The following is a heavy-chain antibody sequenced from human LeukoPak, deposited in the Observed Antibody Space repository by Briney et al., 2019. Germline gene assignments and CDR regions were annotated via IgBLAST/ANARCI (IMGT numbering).Heavy chain of an antibody. CDR1: GFTFSSYA. J-gene: IGHJ4*02. CDR2: ISYDGSNK. CDR3: ASAAAQLDTFDY. Sequence: GGSLRLSCTASGFTFSSYAMHWVRQAPGKGLEWVAVISYDGSNKYYADSVKGRFTISRDNSKNTLYLQMNSLRAEDTAVYYCASAAAQLDTFDYWGQGTLVTVSS. V-gene: IGHV3-30-3*01. D-gene: IGHD6-13*01.